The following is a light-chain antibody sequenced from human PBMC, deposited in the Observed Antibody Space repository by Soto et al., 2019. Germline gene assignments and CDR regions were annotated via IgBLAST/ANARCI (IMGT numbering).Light chain of an antibody. Sequence: QSALTQPATVSGSPGQSITISCTGTSSDVGAYHYVSWYQHHPGKAPKLMIYQVTNRPSGVSDRFSGSKSGNTASLTISGLRADDEADYYCTSYSSTVTFYVFGTGTKVTVL. V-gene: IGLV2-14*01. CDR2: QVT. J-gene: IGLJ1*01. CDR1: SSDVGAYHY. CDR3: TSYSSTVTFYV.